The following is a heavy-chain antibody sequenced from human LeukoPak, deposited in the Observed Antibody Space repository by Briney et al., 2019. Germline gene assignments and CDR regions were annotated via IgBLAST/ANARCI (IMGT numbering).Heavy chain of an antibody. V-gene: IGHV3-33*01. J-gene: IGHJ3*02. CDR2: IGFDVSKI. CDR1: GFSFSSYL. CDR3: ARERLENCNDGSCPDALDI. D-gene: IGHD2-15*01. Sequence: GRSLRLSCAASGFSFSSYLMHWVRQAPGKGLEWVALIGFDVSKIYYADSVKGRFTISRDNSKNTPYLQMNSLRDEDTAVYFCARERLENCNDGSCPDALDIWGQGTMVTISS.